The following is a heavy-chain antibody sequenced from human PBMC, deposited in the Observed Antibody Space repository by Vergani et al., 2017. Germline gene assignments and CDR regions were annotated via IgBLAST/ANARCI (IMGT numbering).Heavy chain of an antibody. V-gene: IGHV3-NL1*01. Sequence: QVQLVESGGGVVQPGRSLRLSCAASGFTFSSHGMHWVRQAPGKGLEWVSVIYSGGSTYYADSVKGRFTISRDNSKNTLYLQMNSLRAEDTAVYYCARDPGTILEFGYWGQGTLVTVSS. CDR3: ARDPGTILEFGY. J-gene: IGHJ4*02. D-gene: IGHD1-1*01. CDR2: IYSGGST. CDR1: GFTFSSHG.